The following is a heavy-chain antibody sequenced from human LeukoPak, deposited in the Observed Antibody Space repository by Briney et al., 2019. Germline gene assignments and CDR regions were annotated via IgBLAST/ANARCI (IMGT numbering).Heavy chain of an antibody. CDR2: INHSGNT. V-gene: IGHV4-34*01. Sequence: SETLSLTCAVHGGSFSGYYWSWIRQPPGKGLEWIGEINHSGNTNYNPSLKSRVTISVDTSKNQFSLKLSSVTAADTAVYYCARGPLYCSSTSCYISHSAGTDYWGQGTLVTVSS. D-gene: IGHD2-2*01. J-gene: IGHJ4*02. CDR1: GGSFSGYY. CDR3: ARGPLYCSSTSCYISHSAGTDY.